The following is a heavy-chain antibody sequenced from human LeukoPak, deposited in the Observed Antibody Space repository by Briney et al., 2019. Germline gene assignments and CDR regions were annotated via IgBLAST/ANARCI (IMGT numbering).Heavy chain of an antibody. Sequence: GGSLRLSCAASGFTFRVYAIHWVRQAPGKGLVWVSRIASDGSSTTYADSVKGRFSISRDNAKNTLYLQMNSLRVEDTAVYYCARGRPHGNDYWGQGTLVTVSS. J-gene: IGHJ4*02. CDR2: IASDGSST. D-gene: IGHD4-23*01. CDR1: GFTFRVYA. V-gene: IGHV3-74*01. CDR3: ARGRPHGNDY.